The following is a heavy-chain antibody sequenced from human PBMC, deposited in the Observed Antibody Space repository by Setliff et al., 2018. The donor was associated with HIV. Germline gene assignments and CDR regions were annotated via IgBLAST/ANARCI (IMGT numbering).Heavy chain of an antibody. V-gene: IGHV4-59*05. CDR1: GGSISSHY. CDR2: IYHSGST. CDR3: ARQQHSSDLKIWNY. D-gene: IGHD6-13*01. J-gene: IGHJ4*02. Sequence: SETLSLTCTVSGGSISSHYWSWIRQPPGKGLEWIGSIYHSGSTYYSPSLKSRVTISVDTSKNQFSLTLTSVTAADTAVYYCARQQHSSDLKIWNYWGQGTLVTVSS.